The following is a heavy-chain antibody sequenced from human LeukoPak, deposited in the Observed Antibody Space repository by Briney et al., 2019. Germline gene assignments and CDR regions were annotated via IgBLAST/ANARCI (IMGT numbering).Heavy chain of an antibody. CDR2: IYYSGST. CDR3: ARRTITMVRGGNFDY. CDR1: GGSISHYY. J-gene: IGHJ4*02. Sequence: PSETLSLTCTVSGGSISHYYWSWIRQPPGKGLEWIGYIYYSGSTYYNPSLKSRVTISVDTSKNQFSLKLSSVTAADTAVYYCARRTITMVRGGNFDYWGQGTLVTVSS. D-gene: IGHD3-10*01. V-gene: IGHV4-59*12.